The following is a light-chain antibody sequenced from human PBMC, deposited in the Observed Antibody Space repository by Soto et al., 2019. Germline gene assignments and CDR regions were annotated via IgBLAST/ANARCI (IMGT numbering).Light chain of an antibody. CDR3: QQYGTSPPT. V-gene: IGKV3-20*01. CDR1: QSVSSDY. J-gene: IGKJ5*01. CDR2: GAS. Sequence: EIVLTQSPGTLSLSPGERATLSCRASQSVSSDYLAWYQQKPGQAPRLLIYGASSRAAGIPDRFSGSGSGTDVTLTISRLEPEDFAVYDGQQYGTSPPTFGQGTRLEI.